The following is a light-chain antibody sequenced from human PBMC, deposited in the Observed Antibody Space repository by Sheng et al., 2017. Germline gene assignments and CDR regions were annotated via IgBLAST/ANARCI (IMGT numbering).Light chain of an antibody. V-gene: IGKV1-27*01. Sequence: DIQMTQSPSSLSASVGDRVTITCRASQDISYHLAWYQQKPGKVPQLLIYAASTLQSGVPSRFSGSGSGTDFTLTISSLQAEDVAVYYCQQYYSTPFTFGPGTKVDIK. CDR3: QQYYSTPFT. CDR2: AAS. J-gene: IGKJ3*01. CDR1: QDISYH.